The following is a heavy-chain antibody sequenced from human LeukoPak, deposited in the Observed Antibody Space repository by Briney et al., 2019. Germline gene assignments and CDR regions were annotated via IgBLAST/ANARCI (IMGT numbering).Heavy chain of an antibody. CDR1: GFTFTAYA. J-gene: IGHJ4*02. CDR3: ARGRGWVDH. CDR2: IHQDGSVT. Sequence: GGSLRLSCAASGFTFTAYAMSWFRQTPGKGLEWVGNIHQDGSVTNYVDAVKGRFAISRDNARNSVFLQLNSLRAEDTALYYCARGRGWVDHWGQGTLVTVSS. D-gene: IGHD3-16*01. V-gene: IGHV3-7*01.